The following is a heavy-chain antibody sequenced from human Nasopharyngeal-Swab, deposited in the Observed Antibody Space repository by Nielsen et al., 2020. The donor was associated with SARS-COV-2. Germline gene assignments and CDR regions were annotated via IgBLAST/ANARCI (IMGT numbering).Heavy chain of an antibody. J-gene: IGHJ3*02. D-gene: IGHD3-10*01. Sequence: GESLKISCAASGFTFSSYNMNWVRQAPGKGLEWVSYIRSDGTTKDYADSVKGRFTISRDNAKNSLYLQMNSLRVEDTAVYYCARDRRRAWFGEPHDAFDIWGQGTMVTVSS. CDR2: IRSDGTTK. CDR3: ARDRRRAWFGEPHDAFDI. V-gene: IGHV3-48*04. CDR1: GFTFSSYN.